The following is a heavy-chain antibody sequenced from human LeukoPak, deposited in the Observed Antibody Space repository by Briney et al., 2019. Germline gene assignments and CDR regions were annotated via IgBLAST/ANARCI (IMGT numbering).Heavy chain of an antibody. CDR3: ASLSPRIVGATIVDY. CDR2: INPNSGGT. J-gene: IGHJ4*02. V-gene: IGHV1-2*02. CDR1: GYTFTGYY. Sequence: ASVKVSCKASGYTFTGYYMPWVRQAPGRGLEWMGWINPNSGGTNYAQKFQGRVTMTRDTSISTAYMELSRPRSDDTAVYYCASLSPRIVGATIVDYWGQGTLVTVSS. D-gene: IGHD1-26*01.